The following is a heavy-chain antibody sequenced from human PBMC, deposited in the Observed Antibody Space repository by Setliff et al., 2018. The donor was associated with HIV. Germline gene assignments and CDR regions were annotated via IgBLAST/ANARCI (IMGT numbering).Heavy chain of an antibody. Sequence: GGSLRLSCAASGFRFSNHAMSWVRQAPGKGLEWVSAISASGYSTYYADSVKGRFTTSRDNSKNTVYVQMNSLRAEDTAVYYCTRGGSGPGIDFDYWGQGTLVTVSS. CDR3: TRGGSGPGIDFDY. CDR1: GFRFSNHA. D-gene: IGHD3-10*01. V-gene: IGHV3-23*01. CDR2: ISASGYST. J-gene: IGHJ4*02.